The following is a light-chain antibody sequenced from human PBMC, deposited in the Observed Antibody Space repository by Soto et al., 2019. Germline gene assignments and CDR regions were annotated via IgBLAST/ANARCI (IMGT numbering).Light chain of an antibody. V-gene: IGKV3-20*01. CDR3: QQYDGSPLT. CDR1: QSLSINS. Sequence: EIVLTQSLGTLSLSPGERATLSCRAGQSLSINSLDWYQHKPGQSPALCVYGASTRDTGIPNGCRGSGSGTDFALTISGLEPEDFAMYYCQQYDGSPLTFCPWAKVYIK. CDR2: GAS. J-gene: IGKJ3*01.